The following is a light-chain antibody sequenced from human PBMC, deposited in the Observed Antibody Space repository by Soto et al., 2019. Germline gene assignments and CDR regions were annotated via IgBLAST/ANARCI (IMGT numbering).Light chain of an antibody. CDR3: HQYDSWT. CDR2: GAS. J-gene: IGKJ1*01. V-gene: IGKV3-20*01. CDR1: QSVSSY. Sequence: TVLTQSAGALSLSPGERATLSCRASQSVSSYLAWYQQKPGQAPRLLIYGASSRATGIPDRFSGSGSGTDFTLTISRLEPEDFAVYYCHQYDSWTFGQGTKV.